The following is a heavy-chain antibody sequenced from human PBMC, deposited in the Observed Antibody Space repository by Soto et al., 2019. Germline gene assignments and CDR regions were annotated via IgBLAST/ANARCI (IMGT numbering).Heavy chain of an antibody. J-gene: IGHJ3*02. D-gene: IGHD6-19*01. CDR1: GFNFSDSY. Sequence: HVQLVESGGGLVKPGGSLRLSCAASGFNFSDSYMSWIRQAPGKGLEWVSYISTSSTYTNYADSVRGRFTVSRDNAQNSLFLQMNSLRAEDTAVYYCARHSKLGSGWFDAFDIWGQETMANVSS. CDR3: ARHSKLGSGWFDAFDI. CDR2: ISTSSTYT. V-gene: IGHV3-11*06.